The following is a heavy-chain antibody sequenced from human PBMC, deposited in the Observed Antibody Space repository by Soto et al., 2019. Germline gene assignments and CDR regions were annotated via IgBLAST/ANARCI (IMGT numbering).Heavy chain of an antibody. CDR1: GYTFTNYW. Sequence: GESLKISCKGSGYTFTNYWIGWVRQVPGKGLEWMGIIYSGDSDTRYSPSFQGRVTISADKSINTAYLQWSSLKASDTAMYYCARRDGSGLYDYWGQGTLVTVSS. CDR2: IYSGDSDT. V-gene: IGHV5-51*01. J-gene: IGHJ4*02. D-gene: IGHD3-3*01. CDR3: ARRDGSGLYDY.